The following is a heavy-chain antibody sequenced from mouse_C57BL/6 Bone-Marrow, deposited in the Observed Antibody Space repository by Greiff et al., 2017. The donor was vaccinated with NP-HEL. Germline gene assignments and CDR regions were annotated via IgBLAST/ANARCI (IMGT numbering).Heavy chain of an antibody. Sequence: QVQLKQPGAELVRPGSSVKLSCKASGYTFTSYWMHWVKQRPIQGLEWIGNIDPSDSETHYNQKFKDKATLTVDKSSSTAYMQLSSLTSEDSAVYYCARRGAYDGYYWFAYWGQGTLVTVSA. J-gene: IGHJ3*01. CDR3: ARRGAYDGYYWFAY. D-gene: IGHD2-3*01. V-gene: IGHV1-52*01. CDR1: GYTFTSYW. CDR2: IDPSDSET.